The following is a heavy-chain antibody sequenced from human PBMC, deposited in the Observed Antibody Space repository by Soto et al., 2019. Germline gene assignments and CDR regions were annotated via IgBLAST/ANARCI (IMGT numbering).Heavy chain of an antibody. CDR3: ARDRDGSGWKHYYYYYGMDV. CDR1: GFTFSSYG. CDR2: IWYDGSNK. J-gene: IGHJ6*02. V-gene: IGHV3-33*01. D-gene: IGHD6-19*01. Sequence: GGSLRLSCAASGFTFSSYGMHWVRQAPGKGLEWVAVIWYDGSNKYYADSVKGRFTISRDNSKNTLYLQMNSLRAEDTAVYYCARDRDGSGWKHYYYYYGMDVWGQGTTVTVSS.